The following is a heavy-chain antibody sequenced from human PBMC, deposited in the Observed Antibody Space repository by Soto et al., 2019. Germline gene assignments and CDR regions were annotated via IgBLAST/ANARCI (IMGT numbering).Heavy chain of an antibody. CDR1: GYTFTSYG. V-gene: IGHV1-18*03. J-gene: IGHJ4*02. Sequence: QVQLVQSGAEVKKPGASVKVSCKASGYTFTSYGISWVRQAPGQGLERMGWISAYNGNTNYAQKLQGRGTMTTDTTKRKAYMEQRSLRSDDMAVYYCARESSRSCHDYWGQGTLVTGSS. CDR3: ARESSRSCHDY. CDR2: ISAYNGNT. D-gene: IGHD6-13*01.